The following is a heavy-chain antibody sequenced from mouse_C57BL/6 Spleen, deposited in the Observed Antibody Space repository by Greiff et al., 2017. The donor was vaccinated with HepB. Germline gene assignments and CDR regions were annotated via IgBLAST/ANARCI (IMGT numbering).Heavy chain of an antibody. CDR3: ARRVITPLYAMDY. J-gene: IGHJ4*01. CDR1: GYTFTSYG. Sequence: VQLQQSGAELARPGASVKLSCKASGYTFTSYGISWVKQRTGQGLEWIGEIYPRSGNTYYNETFKGKATLTAAKSSSTAYMELRSLTSEDSAVYFCARRVITPLYAMDYWGQVTSVTVSS. CDR2: IYPRSGNT. V-gene: IGHV1-81*01. D-gene: IGHD2-13*01.